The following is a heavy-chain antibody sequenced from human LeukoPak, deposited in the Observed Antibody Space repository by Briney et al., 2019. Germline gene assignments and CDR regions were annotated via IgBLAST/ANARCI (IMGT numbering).Heavy chain of an antibody. D-gene: IGHD5-12*01. J-gene: IGHJ3*02. Sequence: GGSLRLSCAASGFTFSSYAMSWVRQAPGKGLEWVSAISGSGGSTYYADSVKGRFTISRDNSKNTLYLQMNSLRAEDTAVYYCAKDLLGSVATAVSDAFDIWGQGTMVTVSS. CDR3: AKDLLGSVATAVSDAFDI. V-gene: IGHV3-23*01. CDR2: ISGSGGST. CDR1: GFTFSSYA.